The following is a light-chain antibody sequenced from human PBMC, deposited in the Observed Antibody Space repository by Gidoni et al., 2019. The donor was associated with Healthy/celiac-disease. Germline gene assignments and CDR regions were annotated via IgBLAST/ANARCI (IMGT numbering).Light chain of an antibody. CDR1: QSISIY. J-gene: IGKJ2*01. V-gene: IGKV1-39*01. Sequence: DIQMTQSPSSLSASVGDRVTITCRASQSISIYLNWYQQKPGKAPKLLIYAASSLQNGVPSMFSGSGSRTPFTLTISSLPPEDFATYYCQQSYSTPPYTSPQGTKLAI. CDR2: AAS. CDR3: QQSYSTPPYT.